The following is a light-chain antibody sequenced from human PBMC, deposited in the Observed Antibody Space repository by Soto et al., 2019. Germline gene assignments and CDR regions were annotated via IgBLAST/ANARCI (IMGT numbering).Light chain of an antibody. V-gene: IGKV1-33*01. CDR2: DAS. CDR3: QQYDNLPRFT. Sequence: DIQMTQSPSSLSASVGDRVTITCQASQDISNYLNWYQQKPGKAPKLLIYDASNLETGVPSRFSGNGSGTDFTFTISSLQPEDIATYYCQQYDNLPRFTFGPGTKVDIK. J-gene: IGKJ3*01. CDR1: QDISNY.